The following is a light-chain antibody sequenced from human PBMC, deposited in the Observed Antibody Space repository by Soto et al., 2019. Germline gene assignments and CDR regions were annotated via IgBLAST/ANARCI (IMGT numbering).Light chain of an antibody. CDR3: QQSYSTPPLT. CDR2: AAS. Sequence: DFQMTQSPSSLSASIGDKVTITCRAGQSINTFLNWYQQKPGKAPKLLIYAASSLQIGVPSRFSGSGSGTDFTLTIYSLQPEDFATYYCQQSYSTPPLTFGGGTKVEIK. CDR1: QSINTF. J-gene: IGKJ4*01. V-gene: IGKV1-39*01.